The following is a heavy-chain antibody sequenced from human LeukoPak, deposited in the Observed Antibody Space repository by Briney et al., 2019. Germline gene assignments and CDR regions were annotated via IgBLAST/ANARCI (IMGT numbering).Heavy chain of an antibody. D-gene: IGHD2-8*02. V-gene: IGHV3-7*01. Sequence: GRSLRLSCAASGFTFSNFWMGWVRQAPGKGLEWVANIKQDGSEKRYVDPVKGRFTISRDNAKNSLYLQMNSLRAEDTGVYYCVRAPATNEWRCMDYWGQGTLVTVPS. J-gene: IGHJ4*02. CDR3: VRAPATNEWRCMDY. CDR1: GFTFSNFW. CDR2: IKQDGSEK.